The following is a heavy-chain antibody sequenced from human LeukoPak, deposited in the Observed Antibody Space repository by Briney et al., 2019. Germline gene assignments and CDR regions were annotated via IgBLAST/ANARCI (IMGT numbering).Heavy chain of an antibody. CDR1: GFTFSSYA. CDR2: ISGSGGST. V-gene: IGHV3-23*01. Sequence: GGSLRLSCAASGFTFSSYAMSWVRQAPGKGLEWVSAISGSGGSTYYADSVKGRFTISRDNSKNTLYLQMNSLKTEDTAVYYCTTLRPYVQPRWGQGTMVTVSS. J-gene: IGHJ3*01. D-gene: IGHD5-18*01. CDR3: TTLRPYVQPR.